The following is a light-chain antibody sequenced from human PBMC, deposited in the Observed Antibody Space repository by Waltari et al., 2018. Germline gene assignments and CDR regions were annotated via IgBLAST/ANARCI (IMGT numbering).Light chain of an antibody. Sequence: QAALTQPPSESGSPGQSVTISCTGTRSDIGCYNYVPWYQQHPGKAPKLIIYEVTERPSGVPDRFSGSKSGNTASLTVSGLRTEDEADYYCTSYSGSDTVVFGGGTKLTVL. V-gene: IGLV2-8*01. CDR3: TSYSGSDTVV. CDR1: RSDIGCYNY. CDR2: EVT. J-gene: IGLJ2*01.